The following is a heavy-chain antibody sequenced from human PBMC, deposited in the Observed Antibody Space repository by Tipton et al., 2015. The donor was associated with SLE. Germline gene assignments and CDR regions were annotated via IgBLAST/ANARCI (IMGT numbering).Heavy chain of an antibody. Sequence: TLSLTCTVSGGSISSSSYYWSWIRQPPGKGLEWIGYIYTSGSTNYNPSLKSRVTMPVDTSKNQFSLKLSSVTAADTAVYYCASEGGSGWYSVDYWGQGTLVTVSS. CDR2: IYTSGST. J-gene: IGHJ4*02. CDR3: ASEGGSGWYSVDY. CDR1: GGSISSSSYY. D-gene: IGHD6-19*01. V-gene: IGHV4-61*05.